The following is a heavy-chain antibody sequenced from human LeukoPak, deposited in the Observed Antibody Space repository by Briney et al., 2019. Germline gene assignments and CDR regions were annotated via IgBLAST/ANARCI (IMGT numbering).Heavy chain of an antibody. D-gene: IGHD2-2*02. CDR2: IKDDGSDK. V-gene: IGHV3-7*01. CDR3: AREIVVPAAIRVFDY. CDR1: GFTFRNFW. Sequence: GGSLRLSCGASGFTFRNFWMNWVRQAPGKGLEWVANIKDDGSDKYYVDSVKGRFTISKDNAKNSLFLQMNSLRAEDTAVYYCAREIVVPAAIRVFDYWGQGTLVTVSS. J-gene: IGHJ4*02.